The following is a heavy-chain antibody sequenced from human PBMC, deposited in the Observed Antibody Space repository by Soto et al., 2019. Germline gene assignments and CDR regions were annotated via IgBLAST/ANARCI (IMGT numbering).Heavy chain of an antibody. V-gene: IGHV3-30*18. J-gene: IGHJ4*02. CDR2: ISYDGSNK. CDR1: GFTFSSYG. D-gene: IGHD5-12*01. CDR3: AKVAYSGYDFNYFDY. Sequence: GGSLRLSCAASGFTFSSYGMHWVRQAPGKGLEWVAVISYDGSNKYYADSVKGRFTISRDNSKNTLYLQMNSLRAEDTAVYYCAKVAYSGYDFNYFDYWGQGTLVTVSS.